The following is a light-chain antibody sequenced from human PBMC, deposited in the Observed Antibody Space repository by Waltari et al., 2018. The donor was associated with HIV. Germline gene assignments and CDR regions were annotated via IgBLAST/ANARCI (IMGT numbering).Light chain of an antibody. J-gene: IGLJ3*02. CDR2: RNN. CDR1: SPNIGSHY. CDR3: ATWDDSLNVV. V-gene: IGLV1-47*01. Sequence: QSVLTQPPSASGTPGQRVTISCSGSSPNIGSHYVYWYQQLPGTAPKLLFYRNNQRPSGVPDRFSGSKSGTSASLAISGLRSEDEADYYCATWDDSLNVVFGGGTKLTVL.